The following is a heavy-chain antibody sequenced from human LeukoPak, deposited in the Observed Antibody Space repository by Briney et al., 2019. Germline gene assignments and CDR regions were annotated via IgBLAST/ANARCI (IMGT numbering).Heavy chain of an antibody. CDR1: GGSITSDSYY. Sequence: PSETLSLTCTASGGSITSDSYYWVWVRQPPGKGLEWTGSIKYGGTTFYSSSLQSRITLSMDASKNQFSLRLTSVTAADTAVYYCARLGTYSGNLFDNWGQGTLVTVSS. V-gene: IGHV4-39*01. D-gene: IGHD5-12*01. CDR2: IKYGGTT. J-gene: IGHJ4*02. CDR3: ARLGTYSGNLFDN.